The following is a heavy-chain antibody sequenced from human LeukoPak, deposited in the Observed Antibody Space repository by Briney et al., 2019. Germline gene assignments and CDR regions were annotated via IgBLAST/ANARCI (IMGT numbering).Heavy chain of an antibody. CDR2: IIPIFGTA. J-gene: IGHJ4*02. D-gene: IGHD3-10*01. CDR1: GGTFSSYA. CDR3: ARERDYYGSGRFPDY. V-gene: IGHV1-69*13. Sequence: AASVKVSCKASGGTFSSYAISWVRQAPGQGLEWMGGIIPIFGTANYAQKFQGRVTITADESTSTAYMELSSLRSEDTAVYYCARERDYYGSGRFPDYWGQGTLVTVSS.